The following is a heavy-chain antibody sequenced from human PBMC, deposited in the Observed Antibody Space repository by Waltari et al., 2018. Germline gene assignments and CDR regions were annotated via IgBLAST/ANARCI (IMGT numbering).Heavy chain of an antibody. Sequence: QVQLQQWGAGLLKPSETLSLTCAVYGGSFSGYYWSWIRQPPGKGMAWIGEINHSGSTNHNPSLKSRVTISVDTSKNQFSLKLSSVTAADTAVYYCARGVGTTVVRKYYCDYWGQGTLVTVSS. V-gene: IGHV4-34*01. D-gene: IGHD4-17*01. J-gene: IGHJ4*02. CDR1: GGSFSGYY. CDR2: INHSGST. CDR3: ARGVGTTVVRKYYCDY.